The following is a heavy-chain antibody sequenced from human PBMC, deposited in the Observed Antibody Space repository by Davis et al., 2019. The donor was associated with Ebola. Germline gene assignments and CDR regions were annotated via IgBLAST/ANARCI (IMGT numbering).Heavy chain of an antibody. CDR3: ARGYCSGGSCYSYYYYGMDV. Sequence: GESLKISCVASGFTFSSYWMHWVRQAPGKGLVWVSRINSDGSSTSYADSVKGRFTISRDHAKNTLYLQMNSLRAEDTAVYYCARGYCSGGSCYSYYYYGMDVWGQGTTVAVSS. D-gene: IGHD2-15*01. CDR2: INSDGSST. J-gene: IGHJ6*02. V-gene: IGHV3-74*01. CDR1: GFTFSSYW.